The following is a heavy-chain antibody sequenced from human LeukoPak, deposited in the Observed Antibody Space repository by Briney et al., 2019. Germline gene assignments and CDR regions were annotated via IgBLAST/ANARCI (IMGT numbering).Heavy chain of an antibody. CDR3: ARDLSYYYGSGSPFDAFDI. CDR2: INPNSGGT. Sequence: ASVKVSCKASGYTFTSYDINWVRQAPGQGLEWMGWINPNSGGTHHAQKFQGRVTMTRDTSISTAYMELSRLRSDDTAVYYCARDLSYYYGSGSPFDAFDIWGQGTMVTVSS. V-gene: IGHV1-2*02. J-gene: IGHJ3*02. CDR1: GYTFTSYD. D-gene: IGHD3-10*01.